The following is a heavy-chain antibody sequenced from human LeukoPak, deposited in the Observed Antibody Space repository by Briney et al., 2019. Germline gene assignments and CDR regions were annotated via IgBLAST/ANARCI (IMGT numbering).Heavy chain of an antibody. Sequence: SETLSLTCSVSDDSITMYYWTWIRQPPGKGLEWIGYVDHTGSTNFNPSLNGRVSISRDTTKNLFSLRLRSVTAADTAVYYCAKSNGYGLIDIWGQGTMVTVSS. CDR3: AKSNGYGLIDI. CDR1: DDSITMYY. CDR2: VDHTGST. D-gene: IGHD3-22*01. V-gene: IGHV4-59*01. J-gene: IGHJ3*02.